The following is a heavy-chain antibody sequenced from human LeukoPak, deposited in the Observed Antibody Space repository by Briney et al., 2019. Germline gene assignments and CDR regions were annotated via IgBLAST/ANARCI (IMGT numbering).Heavy chain of an antibody. CDR1: GFTFSSHA. V-gene: IGHV3-23*01. CDR2: LIENGGTK. D-gene: IGHD6-25*01. J-gene: IGHJ4*02. CDR3: AKATAATTYFDY. Sequence: PGGSLRLSCVASGFTFSSHAMSWVRQAPGKGLEFVSGLIENGGTKYYADSVKGRFTISRDNSRSTVVLQMTSLRVEDTAIYYCAKATAATTYFDYWGQGTLVTVSS.